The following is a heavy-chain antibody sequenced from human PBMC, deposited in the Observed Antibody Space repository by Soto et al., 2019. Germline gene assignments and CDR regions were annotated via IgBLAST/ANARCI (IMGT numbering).Heavy chain of an antibody. D-gene: IGHD3-3*01. V-gene: IGHV4-31*03. CDR2: IYFSGKT. CDR1: GGTIISGGYY. Sequence: TLSLTCTVSGGTIISGGYYLSWIRQHPGRGLEWIGYIYFSGKTYYNPSLKSRVTISLDTSKNQFSLKLSSVTAADTAVYYCARGRAGFFWSGSSDNWFDPWGQGKRVPVSS. CDR3: ARGRAGFFWSGSSDNWFDP. J-gene: IGHJ5*02.